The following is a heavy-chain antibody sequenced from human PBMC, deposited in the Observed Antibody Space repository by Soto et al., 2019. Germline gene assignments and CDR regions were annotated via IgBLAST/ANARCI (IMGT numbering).Heavy chain of an antibody. V-gene: IGHV4-34*01. J-gene: IGHJ4*02. CDR2: INHSGST. Sequence: SETLSLTCAVYGGSFSCYYWSWIRQPPGKGLEWIGEINHSGSTNYNPSLKSRVTISVDTSKNQFSLKLSSVTAADTAVYYCARGDKMGYYYDSSGYIYWGQGTLVTVSS. CDR3: ARGDKMGYYYDSSGYIY. D-gene: IGHD3-22*01. CDR1: GGSFSCYY.